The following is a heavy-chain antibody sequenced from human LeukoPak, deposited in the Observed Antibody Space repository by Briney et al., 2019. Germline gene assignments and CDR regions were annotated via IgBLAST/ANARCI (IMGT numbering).Heavy chain of an antibody. CDR2: INHSGST. D-gene: IGHD6-13*01. J-gene: IGHJ4*02. CDR3: ARGRWWYSSNSYFDY. Sequence: INHSGSTNYNPSLKSRVTISVDTSKNQFPLKLSSVTAADTAVYYCARGRWWYSSNSYFDYWGQGTLVTVSS. V-gene: IGHV4-34*01.